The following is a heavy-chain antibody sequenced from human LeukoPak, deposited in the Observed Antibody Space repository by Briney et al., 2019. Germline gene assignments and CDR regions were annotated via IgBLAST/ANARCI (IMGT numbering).Heavy chain of an antibody. CDR3: ARATIAAAKNFDY. J-gene: IGHJ4*02. Sequence: EPSETLSLTCAVYGGSFSGYYWSWIRQPPGKGLEWIGEINHSGSTNYNPSLKSRVTISVDKSKNQFSLKLSSVTAADTAVYYCARATIAAAKNFDYWGQGTLVTVSS. CDR1: GGSFSGYY. CDR2: INHSGST. D-gene: IGHD6-13*01. V-gene: IGHV4-34*01.